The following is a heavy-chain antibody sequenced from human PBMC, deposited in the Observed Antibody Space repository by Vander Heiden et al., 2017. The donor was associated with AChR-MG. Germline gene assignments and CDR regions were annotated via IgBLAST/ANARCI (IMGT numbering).Heavy chain of an antibody. D-gene: IGHD5-12*01. CDR3: AKVGDGYNHYFDY. CDR1: GGSISSSSYY. V-gene: IGHV4-39*01. J-gene: IGHJ4*02. Sequence: QLQLQESGPGLVKPSETLSLTCTVPGGSISSSSYYWGWIRQPPGKGLEWIGSIYYSGSTYYNPSLKSRVTISVDTSKNQFSLKLSSVTAADTAVYYCAKVGDGYNHYFDYWGQGTLVTVSS. CDR2: IYYSGST.